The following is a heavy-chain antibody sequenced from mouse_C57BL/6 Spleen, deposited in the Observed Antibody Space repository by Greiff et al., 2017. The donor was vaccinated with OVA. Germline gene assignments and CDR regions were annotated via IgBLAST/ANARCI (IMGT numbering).Heavy chain of an antibody. CDR2: FHPYNDDT. CDR1: GYTFTTYP. V-gene: IGHV1-47*01. D-gene: IGHD4-1*01. Sequence: QVQLQQSGAELVKPGASVTMSCKASGYTFTTYPIEWMKQNHGKSLAWIGNFHPYNDDTTYNEQFQGQATLTVAKSYSTVYLELSRLTSDDSAVEYGARAGDFRDLDVWGTGTTVTVSS. J-gene: IGHJ1*03. CDR3: ARAGDFRDLDV.